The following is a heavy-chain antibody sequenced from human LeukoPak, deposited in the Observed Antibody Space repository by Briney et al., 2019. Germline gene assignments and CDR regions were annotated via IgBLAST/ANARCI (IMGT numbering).Heavy chain of an antibody. CDR1: GFIFSSYD. Sequence: PGGSLRLSCAASGFIFSSYDMHWVRQATGKGLEWVSAIGTAGDTYYPGSVKGRFTISRENAKNSLYLQMNSLRAEDTAVYYCARAAFGVLIYGLDVWGQGTTVTVSS. CDR3: ARAAFGVLIYGLDV. J-gene: IGHJ6*02. CDR2: IGTAGDT. V-gene: IGHV3-13*01. D-gene: IGHD3-3*01.